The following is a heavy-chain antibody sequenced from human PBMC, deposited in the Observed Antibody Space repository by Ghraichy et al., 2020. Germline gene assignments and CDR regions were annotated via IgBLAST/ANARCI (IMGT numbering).Heavy chain of an antibody. V-gene: IGHV3-30*04. Sequence: GGSLRLSCAVSGFTFSSYAMHWVRQAPGKGLEWVAVISYDGTTKYYTDSVKGRFTISRDNSKNTLYLQVNSLRAEDTAVYYCARDGKGGYYDSSGYYYSYYFDYWGQGTLVTVSS. CDR3: ARDGKGGYYDSSGYYYSYYFDY. CDR1: GFTFSSYA. J-gene: IGHJ4*02. D-gene: IGHD3-22*01. CDR2: ISYDGTTK.